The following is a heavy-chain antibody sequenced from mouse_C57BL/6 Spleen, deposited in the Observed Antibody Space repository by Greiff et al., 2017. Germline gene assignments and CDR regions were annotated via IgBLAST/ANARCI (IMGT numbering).Heavy chain of an antibody. Sequence: DVMLVESGGGLVKPGGSLKLSCAASGFTFSSYAMSWVRQTPEKRLEWVATISDGGSYTYYPDNVKGRFTISRDNAKNNLYLQMSHLKSEDTAMYYCARGGYGNYYFDYWGQGTTLTVSS. J-gene: IGHJ2*01. CDR2: ISDGGSYT. V-gene: IGHV5-4*03. CDR1: GFTFSSYA. CDR3: ARGGYGNYYFDY. D-gene: IGHD2-10*02.